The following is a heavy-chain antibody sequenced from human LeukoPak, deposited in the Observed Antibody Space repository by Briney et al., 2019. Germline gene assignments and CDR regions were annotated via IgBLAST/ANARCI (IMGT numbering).Heavy chain of an antibody. Sequence: PGGSLRLSCAASGFTVSSNYMSWVRQATGKGLEWVSVIYSGGSTYYADSVKGGFTISRDNSKNTLYLQMNSLRAEDTAVYYCARDDSSGYPIWGQGTMVTVSS. CDR2: IYSGGST. D-gene: IGHD3-22*01. CDR3: ARDDSSGYPI. V-gene: IGHV3-53*01. J-gene: IGHJ3*02. CDR1: GFTVSSNY.